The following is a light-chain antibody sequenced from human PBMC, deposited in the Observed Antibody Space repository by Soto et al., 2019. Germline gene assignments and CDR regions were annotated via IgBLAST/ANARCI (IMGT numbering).Light chain of an antibody. J-gene: IGLJ2*01. V-gene: IGLV4-69*01. CDR2: IYSDGSH. CDR1: SEHSTYA. Sequence: VLTQSPSASASLGASVKVTFTPNSEHSTYAIAWHRQQPEKVPRYLMRIYSDGSHVRGDGLPDRCLGSSSGAERHLTISSLQSDDEAEYYCHNWSASSVVFGGGTKLTVL. CDR3: HNWSASSVV.